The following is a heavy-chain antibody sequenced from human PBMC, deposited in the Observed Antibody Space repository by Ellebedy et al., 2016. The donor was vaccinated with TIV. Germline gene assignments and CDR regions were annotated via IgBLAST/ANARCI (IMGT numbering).Heavy chain of an antibody. D-gene: IGHD4-11*01. J-gene: IGHJ4*02. CDR3: ARNYSKFDY. V-gene: IGHV3-7*03. CDR2: INQDGSEN. Sequence: GGSLRLXXVASEFTFSSFWMSWVRQAPGKGLEWVANINQDGSENNYVDSVKGRFTISRDNAKNSLHLQMNSLRDEDTAVYYCARNYSKFDYWGRGTLVTVSS. CDR1: EFTFSSFW.